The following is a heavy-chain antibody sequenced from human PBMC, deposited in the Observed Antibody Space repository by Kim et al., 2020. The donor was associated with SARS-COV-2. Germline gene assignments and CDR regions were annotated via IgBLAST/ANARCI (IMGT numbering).Heavy chain of an antibody. Sequence: GGSLRLSCAASGFTFSDYYMSWIRQAPGKGLEWVSYISSSGSTIYYADSVKGRFTISRDNAKNSLYLQMNSLRAEDTAVYYCARDLTYGDRPPAYYYYYGMDVWGQGTTVTVSS. CDR3: ARDLTYGDRPPAYYYYYGMDV. D-gene: IGHD4-17*01. V-gene: IGHV3-11*01. CDR1: GFTFSDYY. CDR2: ISSSGSTI. J-gene: IGHJ6*02.